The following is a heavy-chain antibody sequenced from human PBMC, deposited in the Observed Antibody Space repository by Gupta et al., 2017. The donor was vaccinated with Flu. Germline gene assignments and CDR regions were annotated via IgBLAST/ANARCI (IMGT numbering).Heavy chain of an antibody. CDR3: ARGEAGGPQPIYYYGMDV. Sequence: QVQLQQWCAGLLKPSETLSLTCAVYGGSFSGYYWSWIRQPPGKGLEWIGEINHSGSTNYNPSLKSRVTISVDTSKNQFSLKLSSGTAADTAVYYCARGEAGGPQPIYYYGMDVWGQGTTVTVSS. CDR1: GGSFSGYY. D-gene: IGHD2-2*01. CDR2: INHSGST. J-gene: IGHJ6*02. V-gene: IGHV4-34*01.